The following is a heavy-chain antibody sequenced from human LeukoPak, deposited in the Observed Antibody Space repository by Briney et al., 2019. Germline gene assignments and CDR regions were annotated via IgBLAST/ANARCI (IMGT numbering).Heavy chain of an antibody. D-gene: IGHD2-15*01. CDR2: ISSSGSTI. CDR1: GFTFSSYE. J-gene: IGHJ5*02. CDR3: AREIVVVVASENRNWFDP. V-gene: IGHV3-48*03. Sequence: GGSLRLSCAASGFTFSSYEMNWVRQAPGKGLEWVSYISSSGSTIYYADSVKGRFTISRDNAKNSLYLQMNSLRAEDTAVYYCAREIVVVVASENRNWFDPWGQGTLVTVSS.